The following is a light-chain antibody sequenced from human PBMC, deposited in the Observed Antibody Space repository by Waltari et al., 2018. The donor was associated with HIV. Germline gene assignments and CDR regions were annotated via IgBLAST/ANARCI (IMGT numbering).Light chain of an antibody. CDR2: DVS. V-gene: IGLV2-11*01. Sequence: QSALTQPRSVSGSPGQSVTISCTGTSSDVGGYNYVSWYQQHPGKAPKLIIYDVSKPPPWVPDRFSGSKSGTTASLTISGLQAEDEADYYCCSYAGSYRGVFGGGTKLTVL. CDR3: CSYAGSYRGV. J-gene: IGLJ2*01. CDR1: SSDVGGYNY.